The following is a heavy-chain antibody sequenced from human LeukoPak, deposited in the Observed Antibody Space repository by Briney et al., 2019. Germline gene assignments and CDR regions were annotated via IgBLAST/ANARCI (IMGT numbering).Heavy chain of an antibody. V-gene: IGHV3-20*04. Sequence: SCKASGYTFTSYGISWVRQAPGQGLEWISGVNWNGGSTGYADSVKGRFTISRDNSKNTLYLQMNSLRAEDTAVYYCAKAHTGDLNHFDYWGQGTLVTVSS. CDR2: VNWNGGST. D-gene: IGHD7-27*01. J-gene: IGHJ4*02. CDR3: AKAHTGDLNHFDY. CDR1: GYTFTSYG.